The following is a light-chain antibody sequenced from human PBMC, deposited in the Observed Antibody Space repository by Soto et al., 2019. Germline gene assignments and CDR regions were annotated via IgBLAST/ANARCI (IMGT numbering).Light chain of an antibody. Sequence: QAVVTQPASVSGSPGQSITISCTGTSSDVGGYNSVSWYQHHPGKAPQLMIYEVSNRPSGVSNRFSGSKSGNTASLTISGLQAEDEAEYYCSSFTSSSTLVFGGGTKVTVL. J-gene: IGLJ3*02. CDR3: SSFTSSSTLV. V-gene: IGLV2-14*01. CDR2: EVS. CDR1: SSDVGGYNS.